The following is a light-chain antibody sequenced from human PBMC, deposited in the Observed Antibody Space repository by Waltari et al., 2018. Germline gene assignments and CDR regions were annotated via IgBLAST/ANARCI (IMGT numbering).Light chain of an antibody. J-gene: IGKJ1*01. CDR3: QQLNSWT. V-gene: IGKV1-9*01. CDR2: AAS. CDR1: QGISSY. Sequence: DIQLTLSPSFLSASVGDRVTITCRASQGISSYLAWYQQKPGKAPKALIYAASTLQSGVPSRFSGSGSGTEFTLTISSLQPEDFATYYCQQLNSWTFGQGTKVEIK.